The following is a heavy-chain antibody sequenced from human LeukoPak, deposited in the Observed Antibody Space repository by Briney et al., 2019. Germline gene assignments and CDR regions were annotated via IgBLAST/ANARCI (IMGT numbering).Heavy chain of an antibody. CDR1: GGSISSGGYY. Sequence: SETLSLTCTVSGGSISSGGYYWSWIRQHPGKGLEWIGYIYYSGSTYYNPSLKGRVTISVDTSKNQFSLKLSSVTAADTAVYYCARCPLRGSSWYYNWFDPWGQGGLVTVSS. V-gene: IGHV4-31*03. D-gene: IGHD6-13*01. CDR2: IYYSGST. CDR3: ARCPLRGSSWYYNWFDP. J-gene: IGHJ5*02.